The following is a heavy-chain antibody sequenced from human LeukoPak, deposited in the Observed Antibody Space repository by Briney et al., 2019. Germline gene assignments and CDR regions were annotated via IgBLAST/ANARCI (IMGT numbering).Heavy chain of an antibody. Sequence: PGGSLRLSCAASGFTFSSYEMNWVRQAPGKGLEWVSYIGSSGSSIYYADSVKGRFTISRDNSKNTLYLQMNSLRAEDTAVYYCAKDRAIVGATKGYFQHWGQGTLVTVSS. CDR3: AKDRAIVGATKGYFQH. D-gene: IGHD1-26*01. V-gene: IGHV3-48*03. CDR1: GFTFSSYE. J-gene: IGHJ1*01. CDR2: IGSSGSSI.